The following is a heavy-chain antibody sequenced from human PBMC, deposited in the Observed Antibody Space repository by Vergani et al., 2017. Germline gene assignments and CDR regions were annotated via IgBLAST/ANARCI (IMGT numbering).Heavy chain of an antibody. J-gene: IGHJ1*01. CDR3: ARYSGGDSEYFQH. D-gene: IGHD1-26*01. CDR1: GGSISSANYY. V-gene: IGHV4-30-4*01. CDR2: IYYSGFT. Sequence: QVQLQESGPGLVKPSQPLSLTCTVSGGSISSANYYWSWIRQPPGKGLEWIGYIYYSGFTYYNPSLKSRVSISVDTSKNQFSLKLSSVTAADTAVYYCARYSGGDSEYFQHGGQGTLVTVSS.